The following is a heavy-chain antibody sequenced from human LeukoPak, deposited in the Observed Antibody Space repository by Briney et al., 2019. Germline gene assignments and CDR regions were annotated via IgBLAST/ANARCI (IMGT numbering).Heavy chain of an antibody. Sequence: PGGSLRLSCAASGFTVSGNYMSWVRQAPGKGLEGVSVIYSDGSTYYADSVKGRFTISRDNSKNTQYLQMNSLTDEDAAVYYCARPKKCYYYGMDVWGKGTTVTVSS. CDR2: IYSDGST. CDR1: GFTVSGNY. CDR3: ARPKKCYYYGMDV. J-gene: IGHJ6*04. V-gene: IGHV3-53*01.